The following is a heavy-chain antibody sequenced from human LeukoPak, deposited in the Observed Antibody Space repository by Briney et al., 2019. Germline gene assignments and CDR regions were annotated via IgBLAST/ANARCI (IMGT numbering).Heavy chain of an antibody. V-gene: IGHV2-5*02. Sequence: SGPTLVKPSQTLTLTCTFSGFSLSTSGVGVGWIRQPPGKALEWLALIYWDDDKRYSPSLKSRLTITKNTSKNQVVLTMTNMDPVDTATYYCAHINTQRSVDYWGQGTLVTVSS. CDR3: AHINTQRSVDY. D-gene: IGHD6-25*01. CDR1: GFSLSTSGVG. CDR2: IYWDDDK. J-gene: IGHJ4*02.